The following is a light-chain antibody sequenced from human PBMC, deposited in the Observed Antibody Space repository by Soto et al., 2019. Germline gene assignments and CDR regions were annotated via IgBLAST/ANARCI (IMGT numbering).Light chain of an antibody. V-gene: IGKV1-39*01. CDR3: QQSFITPYT. Sequence: DITMTQSPSSLSASVGDRVTITCRASQSISTYLNWYQQEPGKAPKLLIYAASSLQSGVPSRFSGSGSVTAFTLPISSLQPADFATSYCQQSFITPYTFGQGTKLQLQ. CDR1: QSISTY. CDR2: AAS. J-gene: IGKJ2*01.